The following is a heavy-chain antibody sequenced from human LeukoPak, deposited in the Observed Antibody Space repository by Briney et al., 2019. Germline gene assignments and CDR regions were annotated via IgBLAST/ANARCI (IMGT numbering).Heavy chain of an antibody. CDR3: ARVSCSSGWYEGYYYYGMDV. CDR1: GGTFSSYA. Sequence: ASVKVSCKASGGTFSSYAISWVRQAPGQGLEWMGGIIPIFGTANYAQKFQGRVTITADESTSTAYMELSSLRSEDTAVYYCARVSCSSGWYEGYYYYGMDVWGQGTTVTVSS. V-gene: IGHV1-69*13. CDR2: IIPIFGTA. J-gene: IGHJ6*02. D-gene: IGHD6-19*01.